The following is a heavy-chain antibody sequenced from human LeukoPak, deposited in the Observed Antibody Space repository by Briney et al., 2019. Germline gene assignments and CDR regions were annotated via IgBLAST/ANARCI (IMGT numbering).Heavy chain of an antibody. CDR3: AKDVVGSSGYYVF. Sequence: GGSLRLSCAASGFTFTSYVLSWVRQAPGKGLEWVSAIDTSGGNTYYADSVKGRLTISRDNSKNTLYPQMNSLRAEDTAVYYCAKDVVGSSGYYVFWGQGTLVTVSS. V-gene: IGHV3-23*01. CDR2: IDTSGGNT. J-gene: IGHJ4*02. CDR1: GFTFTSYV. D-gene: IGHD3-22*01.